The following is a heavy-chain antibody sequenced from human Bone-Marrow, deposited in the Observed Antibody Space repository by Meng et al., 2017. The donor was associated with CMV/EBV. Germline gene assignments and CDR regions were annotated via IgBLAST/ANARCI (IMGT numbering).Heavy chain of an antibody. J-gene: IGHJ4*02. CDR2: ISGTGGST. D-gene: IGHD1-14*01. Sequence: SLKLSCAASGFTFSSFDMIWVRQAPGKGLEWVSGISGTGGSTYYTDSVKGRFTISRDNSKNTLYLQMNSLKAEDTAVYYCAKEGVYYWGQGTLVTVSS. CDR1: GFTFSSFD. CDR3: AKEGVYY. V-gene: IGHV3-23*01.